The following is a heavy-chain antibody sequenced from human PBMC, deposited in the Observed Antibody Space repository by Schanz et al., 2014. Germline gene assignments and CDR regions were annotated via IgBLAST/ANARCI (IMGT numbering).Heavy chain of an antibody. CDR2: INLSGGST. V-gene: IGHV1-46*01. CDR3: ARSGSSNWYFFDY. Sequence: QVQLVQSGAEVKKPGASVRVSCKVSGYAFTTYGISWVRQAPGQGLEWMGIINLSGGSTNNAQKFQGRLTMTRDTSTNTVYMEVSSLRSEDTAVYYCARSGSSNWYFFDYWGQGTLVTVSS. CDR1: GYAFTTYG. J-gene: IGHJ4*02. D-gene: IGHD6-13*01.